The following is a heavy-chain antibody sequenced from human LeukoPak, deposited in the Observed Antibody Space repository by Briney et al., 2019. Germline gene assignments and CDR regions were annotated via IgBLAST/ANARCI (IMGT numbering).Heavy chain of an antibody. CDR2: IYYSGST. V-gene: IGHV4-39*07. CDR1: GGSISSRNYY. CDR3: ARDGADYYDSGGYFDY. D-gene: IGHD3-22*01. J-gene: IGHJ4*02. Sequence: SETLSLTCSVSGGSISSRNYYWGWIRQPPSKGLEWVGSIYYSGSTYYNPSLKSRVTISIDTSKNQFSLKLSSVTAADTAVYYCARDGADYYDSGGYFDYWGQGTLVTVSS.